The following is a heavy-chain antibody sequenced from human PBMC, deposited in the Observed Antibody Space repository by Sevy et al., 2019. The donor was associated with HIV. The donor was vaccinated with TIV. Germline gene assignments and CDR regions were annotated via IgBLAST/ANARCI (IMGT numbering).Heavy chain of an antibody. D-gene: IGHD1-1*01. CDR3: ARDGGWYNYAPSDY. Sequence: GSLRLSCAASGFSFSSHGMHWVRQAPGKGLEWQSVISYDGNKKYYADSVKGRFTISRDNSKNTLYLQMNSLRPEDMAVYYCARDGGWYNYAPSDYWGQGTLVTVSS. CDR2: ISYDGNKK. J-gene: IGHJ4*02. V-gene: IGHV3-30*03. CDR1: GFSFSSHG.